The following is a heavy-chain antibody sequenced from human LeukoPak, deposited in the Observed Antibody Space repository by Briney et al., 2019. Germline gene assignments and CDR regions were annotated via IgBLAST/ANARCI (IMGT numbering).Heavy chain of an antibody. D-gene: IGHD6-13*01. J-gene: IGHJ4*02. Sequence: GGSLRLSCAASGFAFSSYWMHWVRQAPGKGLVWVSRINSDGSSTSYADSVKGRFTISRDNAKNTPYLQMNSLRAEDTAVYYCARASIKRLQQLAKGINFDYWGQGTLVTVSS. V-gene: IGHV3-74*01. CDR2: INSDGSST. CDR1: GFAFSSYW. CDR3: ARASIKRLQQLAKGINFDY.